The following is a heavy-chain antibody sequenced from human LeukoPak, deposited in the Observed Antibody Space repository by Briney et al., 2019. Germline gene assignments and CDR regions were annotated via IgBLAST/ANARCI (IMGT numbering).Heavy chain of an antibody. CDR1: GGTFSSYA. CDR2: IIPIFGTA. Sequence: GSSVKVSCKASGGTFSSYAISWVRQAPGQGLEWMGGIIPIFGTANYAQKFQGRVTITADESTSTAYMELSSLRSEDTAVYYCAFTSSELELDAFDIWGQGTMVTVSS. V-gene: IGHV1-69*01. J-gene: IGHJ3*02. CDR3: AFTSSELELDAFDI. D-gene: IGHD1-7*01.